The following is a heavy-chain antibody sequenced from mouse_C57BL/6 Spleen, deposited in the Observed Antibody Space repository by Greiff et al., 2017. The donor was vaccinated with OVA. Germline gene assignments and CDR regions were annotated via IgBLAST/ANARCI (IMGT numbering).Heavy chain of an antibody. V-gene: IGHV1-64*01. J-gene: IGHJ3*01. CDR1: GYTFTSYW. CDR3: ARGGSSYWCAY. D-gene: IGHD1-1*01. Sequence: QVQLQQPGAELVKPGASVKLSCKASGYTFTSYWMHWVKQRPGQGLEWIGMIHPNSGSTNYNEKFKSKATLTVDKSSSTAYMQLSSLTSEDSAVYYCARGGSSYWCAYWGQGTLVTVSA. CDR2: IHPNSGST.